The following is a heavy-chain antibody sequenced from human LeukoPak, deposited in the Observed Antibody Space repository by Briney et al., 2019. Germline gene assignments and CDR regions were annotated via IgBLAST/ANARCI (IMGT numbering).Heavy chain of an antibody. CDR1: GFTFSSYA. D-gene: IGHD4-17*01. V-gene: IGHV3-21*01. CDR2: I. J-gene: IGHJ3*02. CDR3: ARPQVNDYGDCGI. Sequence: PGGSLRLSCAASGFTFSSYAMHWVRQAPGKGLEWVSSIKGRFTISRDNAKNTLLLQMNSLRAEDTAVYYCARPQVNDYGDCGIWGQGTMVAVSS.